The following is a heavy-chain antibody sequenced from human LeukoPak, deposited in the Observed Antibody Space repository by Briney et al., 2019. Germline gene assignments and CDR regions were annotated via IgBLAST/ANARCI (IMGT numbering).Heavy chain of an antibody. Sequence: GGSLRLSCAASGFTFSDSYMTWIRQAPGKGLEWVAFIDKSGGTTYSADSVKGRFTISRDNSKNTLYLQMNSLRIEDTAVYYCAVGAPVPFDYWGQGTLVIVSS. CDR1: GFTFSDSY. CDR2: IDKSGGTT. V-gene: IGHV3-11*04. J-gene: IGHJ4*02. CDR3: AVGAPVPFDY. D-gene: IGHD1-26*01.